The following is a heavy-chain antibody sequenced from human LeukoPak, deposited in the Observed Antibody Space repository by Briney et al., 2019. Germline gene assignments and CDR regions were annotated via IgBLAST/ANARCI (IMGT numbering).Heavy chain of an antibody. D-gene: IGHD2-21*02. V-gene: IGHV3-33*01. CDR3: ARDSNCSGDCYIGNYFDY. Sequence: GGSLRLSCAASGFTFSSYGMHWVRQALGKGLEWVAVIWYDGSNKYYADSVKGRFTISRDNSKNTLYLQMNSLRAEDTAVYYCARDSNCSGDCYIGNYFDYWGQGTLVTVSS. CDR1: GFTFSSYG. J-gene: IGHJ4*02. CDR2: IWYDGSNK.